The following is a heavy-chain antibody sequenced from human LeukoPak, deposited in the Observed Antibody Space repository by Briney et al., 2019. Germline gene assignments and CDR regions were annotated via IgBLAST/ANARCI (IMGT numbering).Heavy chain of an antibody. CDR3: AQSLGSGNWIGNWFDP. Sequence: SETLCLTCTVSGDSIGSYYWSWVRQPPGKGLEWIGYIYYSGNTNYNPSLTSRVTISVDTSKNQFSLKLTSVTAADTAIYYCAQSLGSGNWIGNWFDPWGQGTLVTVSS. CDR1: GDSIGSYY. CDR2: IYYSGNT. D-gene: IGHD1-1*01. V-gene: IGHV4-59*12. J-gene: IGHJ5*02.